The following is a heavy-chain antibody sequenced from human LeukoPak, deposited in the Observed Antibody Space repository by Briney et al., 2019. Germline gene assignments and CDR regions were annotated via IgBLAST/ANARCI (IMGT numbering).Heavy chain of an antibody. J-gene: IGHJ5*02. D-gene: IGHD4-17*01. CDR1: GGSISSSPYY. Sequence: ETLSLTCTVSGGSISSSPYYWGWIRQPPGKGLEWIASIYYSGSTYYNPSLKSRVTISVDTSKNQFSLRLSSVTAADTAVYYCARRDGDYEGNWFDPWGQGTLVTVSS. CDR3: ARRDGDYEGNWFDP. V-gene: IGHV4-39*01. CDR2: IYYSGST.